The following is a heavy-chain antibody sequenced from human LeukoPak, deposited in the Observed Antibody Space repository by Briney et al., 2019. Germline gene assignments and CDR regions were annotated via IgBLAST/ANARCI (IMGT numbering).Heavy chain of an antibody. Sequence: ASVKVSCKASGYTFTSYGISWVRQAPGQGLEWMGWISAYNGNTNYAQKLQGRVTMTTDTSTSTAYMELRSLRSDDTAVYYCARERVEHSSSSANDYRGQGTLVTVSS. CDR2: ISAYNGNT. V-gene: IGHV1-18*01. CDR3: ARERVEHSSSSANDY. D-gene: IGHD6-6*01. J-gene: IGHJ4*02. CDR1: GYTFTSYG.